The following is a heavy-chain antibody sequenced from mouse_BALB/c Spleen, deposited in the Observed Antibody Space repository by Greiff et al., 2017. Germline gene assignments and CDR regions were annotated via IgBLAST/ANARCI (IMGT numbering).Heavy chain of an antibody. V-gene: IGHV1-80*01. J-gene: IGHJ4*01. Sequence: QVQLKQSGAELVRPGSSVKISCKASGYAFSSYWMNWVKQRPGQGLEWIGQIYPGDGDTNYNGKFKGKATLTADKSSSTAYMQLSSLTSEDSAVYFCAREPLMDYWGQGTSVTVSS. CDR1: GYAFSSYW. CDR2: IYPGDGDT. CDR3: AREPLMDY. D-gene: IGHD6-1*01.